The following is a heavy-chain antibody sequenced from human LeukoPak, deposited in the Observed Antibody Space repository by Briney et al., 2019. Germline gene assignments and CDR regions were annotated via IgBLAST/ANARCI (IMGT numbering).Heavy chain of an antibody. D-gene: IGHD2-15*01. CDR2: IRYDGSNK. Sequence: GGSLRLSCAASGFTFSSYGMHWVRQAPGKGLKWVAFIRYDGSNKYYADSVKGRFTISRDNSKNTLYLQMNSLRAEDTAVYYCAKSFPLPARLGYCSGGSCPFDYWGQGTLVTVSS. CDR1: GFTFSSYG. CDR3: AKSFPLPARLGYCSGGSCPFDY. J-gene: IGHJ4*02. V-gene: IGHV3-30*02.